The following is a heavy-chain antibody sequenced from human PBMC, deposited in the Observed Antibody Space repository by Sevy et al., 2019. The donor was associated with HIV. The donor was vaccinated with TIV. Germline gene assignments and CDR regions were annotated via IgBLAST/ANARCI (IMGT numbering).Heavy chain of an antibody. CDR1: GYTLIQIS. CDR3: AATKDYYESSGDPFDY. CDR2: FDPEEGET. D-gene: IGHD3-22*01. V-gene: IGHV1-24*01. J-gene: IGHJ4*02. Sequence: ASVKVSCKVSGYTLIQISIHWVRQAPGRGLEWMGSFDPEEGETIYAQKFQGRLTMTEDTSTDTAYMEMSSLKSEDTAVYYCAATKDYYESSGDPFDYWGQGTLVTVSS.